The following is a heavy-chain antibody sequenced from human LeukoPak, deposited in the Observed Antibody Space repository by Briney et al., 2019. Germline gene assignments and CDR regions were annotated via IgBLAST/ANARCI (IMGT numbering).Heavy chain of an antibody. CDR3: TRVFVGDEYSSSGY. V-gene: IGHV3-74*01. Sequence: PGGSLRLSCAASGFTFSRYYMHWVRQAPGKGLVWVSRINSDGGSTTYADSVRGRFTVSRDNAKNTLYLQMNSLKVEDTAMYYCTRVFVGDEYSSSGYWGQGTLVTVSS. CDR2: INSDGGST. CDR1: GFTFSRYY. D-gene: IGHD6-13*01. J-gene: IGHJ4*02.